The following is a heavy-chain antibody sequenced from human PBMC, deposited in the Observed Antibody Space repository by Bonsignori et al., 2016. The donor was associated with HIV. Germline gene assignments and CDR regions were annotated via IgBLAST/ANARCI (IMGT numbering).Heavy chain of an antibody. Sequence: WVRQAPGQGLEWMGWISTENGDTSYAQRLQGRVTMTTNTSTSTVFLELRRLRSDDTAMYYCATLRAAYYYDSSGLGYYQHWGQGHPGHRLL. CDR3: ATLRAAYYYDSSGLGYYQH. D-gene: IGHD3-22*01. J-gene: IGHJ1*01. V-gene: IGHV1-18*01. CDR2: ISTENGDT.